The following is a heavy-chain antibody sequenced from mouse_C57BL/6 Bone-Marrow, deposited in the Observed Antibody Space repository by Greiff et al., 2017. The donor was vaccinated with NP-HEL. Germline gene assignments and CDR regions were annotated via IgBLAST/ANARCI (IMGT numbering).Heavy chain of an antibody. CDR3: ASNYYGSSPAWFAY. CDR1: GYTFTSYW. J-gene: IGHJ3*01. CDR2: IDPSDSET. D-gene: IGHD1-1*01. V-gene: IGHV1-52*01. Sequence: QVQLQQPGAELVRPGSSVKLSCKASGYTFTSYWMHWVKQRPIQGLEWIGNIDPSDSETHYNQKFKDKATLTVDKSSSTAYMQLSSMTSEDSAVYYCASNYYGSSPAWFAYWGQGTLVTVSA.